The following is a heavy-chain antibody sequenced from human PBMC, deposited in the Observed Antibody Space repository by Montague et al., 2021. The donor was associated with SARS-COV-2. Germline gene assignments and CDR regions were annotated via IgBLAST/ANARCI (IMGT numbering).Heavy chain of an antibody. V-gene: IGHV4-59*06. CDR3: ARGNGVVVAAPYI. Sequence: SETLSLTCTVSGGSISSYYWNWIRQSAGKGLEWIGYMYDSGSTYYNPSLTSRVTMSLDTSKNQFSLKLSSVTAADTAVYYCARGNGVVVAAPYIWGQGTMVTVSS. CDR2: MYDSGST. J-gene: IGHJ3*02. CDR1: GGSISSYY. D-gene: IGHD2-15*01.